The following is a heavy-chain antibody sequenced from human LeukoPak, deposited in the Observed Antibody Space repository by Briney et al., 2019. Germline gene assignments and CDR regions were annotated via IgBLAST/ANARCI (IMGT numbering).Heavy chain of an antibody. CDR1: GFTFSSYS. Sequence: SGGSLRLSCAASGFTFSSYSMNWVRQAPGKGLEWVSSISSSSSYIYYADSVKGRFAISRDNAKNSLYLQMNSLRAEDTAVYYCARDWVYKIDYWGRGTLVTVSS. CDR3: ARDWVYKIDY. CDR2: ISSSSSYI. J-gene: IGHJ4*02. D-gene: IGHD5-24*01. V-gene: IGHV3-21*01.